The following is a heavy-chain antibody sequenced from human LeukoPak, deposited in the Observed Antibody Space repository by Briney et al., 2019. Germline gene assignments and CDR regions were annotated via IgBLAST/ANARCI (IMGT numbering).Heavy chain of an antibody. CDR2: INPSVGST. CDR3: ASDILTGDDALDF. V-gene: IGHV1-46*01. J-gene: IGHJ3*01. D-gene: IGHD3-9*01. Sequence: ASVKVSCKASGYTFTNYDIHWVRQAPGQGLEWMGLINPSVGSTTFAQNFQGRVSMTRGTSTTTAYMELRSLRSEDTALYYCASDILTGDDALDFWGQGTMVTVSS. CDR1: GYTFTNYD.